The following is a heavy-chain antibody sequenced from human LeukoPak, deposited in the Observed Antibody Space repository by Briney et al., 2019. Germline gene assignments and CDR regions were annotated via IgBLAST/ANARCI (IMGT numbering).Heavy chain of an antibody. J-gene: IGHJ4*02. CDR2: ISGSGGST. Sequence: GGSLRLSCAASGFTFSSYAMSWFRQAPGKGLEWVSAISGSGGSTYYADSVKGRFTISRDSSKKTLFLQMNSLTVEDAAVYFCVEGGVTIIREPVRWGQGTLVTVAS. CDR1: GFTFSSYA. V-gene: IGHV3-23*01. D-gene: IGHD3-16*02. CDR3: VEGGVTIIREPVR.